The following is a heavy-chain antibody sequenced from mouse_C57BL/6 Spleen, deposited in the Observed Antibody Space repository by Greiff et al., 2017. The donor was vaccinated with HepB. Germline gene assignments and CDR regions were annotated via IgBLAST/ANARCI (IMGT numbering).Heavy chain of an antibody. CDR3: ARIDYGNYPYFDY. Sequence: QVQLQQSGAELAKPGASVKLSCKASGYTFTSYWMHWVKQRPGQGLEWIGYINPSSGYTKYNQKFKDKATLTADKSSSTAYMQLSSLTYDDSAVYYCARIDYGNYPYFDYWGQGTTLTVSS. CDR1: GYTFTSYW. CDR2: INPSSGYT. J-gene: IGHJ2*01. V-gene: IGHV1-7*01. D-gene: IGHD2-1*01.